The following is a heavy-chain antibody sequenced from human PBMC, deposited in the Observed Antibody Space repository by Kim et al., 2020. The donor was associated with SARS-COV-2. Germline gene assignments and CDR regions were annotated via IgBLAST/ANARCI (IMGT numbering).Heavy chain of an antibody. J-gene: IGHJ3*01. V-gene: IGHV3-30*18. D-gene: IGHD1-26*01. CDR1: EFTFNMFA. Sequence: GGSLRLSCVASEFTFNMFAMHWVRQAPGKGLEWVACISYTGQDTYYADSVRGRFTISRVNSQKTLDLYMNSLRSEDTAKYYCAKDATISRYYGPFDLWG. CDR3: AKDATISRYYGPFDL. CDR2: ISYTGQDT.